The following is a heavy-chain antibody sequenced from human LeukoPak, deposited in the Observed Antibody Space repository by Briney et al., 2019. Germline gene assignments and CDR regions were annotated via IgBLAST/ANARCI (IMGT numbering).Heavy chain of an antibody. Sequence: PGGSLRLSCAASGFTFSDFYMSWVRQAPGKGLDWVANINKDGSEEKYVDSVKGRFTISRDNAKNSLYLQMSSLRAEDTAVYYCARVSSGSYFGYYYYYMDVWGKGTTVTVSS. CDR3: ARVSSGSYFGYYYYYMDV. D-gene: IGHD1-26*01. V-gene: IGHV3-7*01. CDR2: INKDGSEE. CDR1: GFTFSDFY. J-gene: IGHJ6*03.